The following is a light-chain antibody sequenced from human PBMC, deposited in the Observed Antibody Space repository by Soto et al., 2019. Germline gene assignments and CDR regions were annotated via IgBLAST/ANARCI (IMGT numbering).Light chain of an antibody. CDR1: QSISSW. V-gene: IGKV1-5*03. CDR2: KAS. Sequence: DIQMTQSPSTLSASVGDRVTITCRASQSISSWLAWYQQKPGKAPKLLIYKASSLESGVPSRFSGSGSGTVFTLTISSLQPDDFATYYCQQYNSYPSFGPGTKVDIK. CDR3: QQYNSYPS. J-gene: IGKJ3*01.